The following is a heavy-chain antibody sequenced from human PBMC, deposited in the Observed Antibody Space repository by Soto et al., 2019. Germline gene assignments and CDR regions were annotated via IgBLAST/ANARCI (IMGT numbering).Heavy chain of an antibody. Sequence: EVQLVESGGTLVQPGGSLRLSCAASGFTFNTYWMHWVRQAPGKGLVWVSCINSDGTKTTYADSVKGRFTISRDNAKNTVYLQMNSLRAEDTAMYYCATVATNSYNWLDPWGQGTLVTVSS. CDR1: GFTFNTYW. D-gene: IGHD5-12*01. CDR3: ATVATNSYNWLDP. CDR2: INSDGTKT. V-gene: IGHV3-74*01. J-gene: IGHJ5*02.